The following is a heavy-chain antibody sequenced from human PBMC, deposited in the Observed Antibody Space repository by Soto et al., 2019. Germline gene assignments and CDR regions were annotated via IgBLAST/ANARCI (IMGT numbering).Heavy chain of an antibody. J-gene: IGHJ6*02. CDR1: GFTFGDYA. D-gene: IGHD2-2*01. Sequence: GVLRLSCTGSGFTFGDYAMSWSRQAPGKGLEWVGVIRSKAYGGTTESAASVKGRFTISRDDSRSIAYLQMNSLQSEDTGVYYCTRYTSTSRYSYFGMDVWGHGTTVTVSS. CDR2: IRSKAYGGTT. CDR3: TRYTSTSRYSYFGMDV. V-gene: IGHV3-49*03.